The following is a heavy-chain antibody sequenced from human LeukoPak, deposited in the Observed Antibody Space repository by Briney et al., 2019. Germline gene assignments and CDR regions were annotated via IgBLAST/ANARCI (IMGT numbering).Heavy chain of an antibody. Sequence: SQTLSLTCTVSGGSISSGSYYWSWIRHSAGKGLEWIGRIYTSGSTNYNPSLKSRVTISVDTSKNQFSLKLSSVTAADTAVYYCARGGDYYDSSGYYNDAFDIWGQGTMVTVSS. CDR3: ARGGDYYDSSGYYNDAFDI. CDR2: IYTSGST. CDR1: GGSISSGSYY. J-gene: IGHJ3*02. V-gene: IGHV4-61*02. D-gene: IGHD3-22*01.